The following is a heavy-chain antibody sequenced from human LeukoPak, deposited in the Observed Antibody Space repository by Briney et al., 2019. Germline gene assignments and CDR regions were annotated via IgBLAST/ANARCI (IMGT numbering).Heavy chain of an antibody. CDR2: INHSGST. J-gene: IGHJ3*02. V-gene: IGHV4-34*01. CDR3: ASTYGEDAFDI. D-gene: IGHD4/OR15-4a*01. CDR1: GGSFSGYY. Sequence: SETLSLTCVVYGGSFSGYYWSWIRQPPGKGLEWIGEINHSGSTNYNPSLKSRVTISVDRSKNQFSLKLSSVTAADTAVYYCASTYGEDAFDIWGQGTMVTVSS.